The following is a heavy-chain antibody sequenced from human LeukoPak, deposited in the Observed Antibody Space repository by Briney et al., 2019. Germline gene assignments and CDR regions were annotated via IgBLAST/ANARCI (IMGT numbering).Heavy chain of an antibody. CDR1: GFTFSSYS. D-gene: IGHD1-26*01. J-gene: IGHJ4*02. Sequence: GGSLRLSCAASGFTFSSYSMNWVRQAPGKRLEWVSSISSSSSYIYYADSLKGRFTISRDNAKNSLYLQMNSLRAEDTAVYYCARHTSGRWYFDYWGQGTLVTVSS. CDR2: ISSSSSYI. CDR3: ARHTSGRWYFDY. V-gene: IGHV3-21*01.